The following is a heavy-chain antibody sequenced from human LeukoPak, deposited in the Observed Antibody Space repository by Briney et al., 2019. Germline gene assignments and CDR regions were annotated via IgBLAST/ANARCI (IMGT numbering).Heavy chain of an antibody. CDR3: ARDRN. Sequence: AGGSLRLSCAASGFTFDDYAMHWVRQAPGKGLEWVSGISWNSGSIGYADSVKGRFTISRDNAKNSLYLQMNSLRAEDTAVYYCARDRNWGQGTLVTVSS. CDR2: ISWNSGSI. V-gene: IGHV3-9*01. CDR1: GFTFDDYA. J-gene: IGHJ4*02.